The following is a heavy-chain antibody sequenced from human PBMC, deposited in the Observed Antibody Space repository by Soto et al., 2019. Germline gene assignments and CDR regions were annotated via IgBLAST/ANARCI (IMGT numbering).Heavy chain of an antibody. J-gene: IGHJ4*02. CDR2: INAGNGDT. CDR3: VRAGSGWSFDY. D-gene: IGHD6-19*01. Sequence: ASVKVSCKGSGLAFTAYGIHWVRQAPGQRLEWMGWINAGNGDTKYSQKFQGRVTISRDTSASTAYMELSSLRSEDTTVYFCVRAGSGWSFDYWGQGTLVTVSS. CDR1: GLAFTAYG. V-gene: IGHV1-3*01.